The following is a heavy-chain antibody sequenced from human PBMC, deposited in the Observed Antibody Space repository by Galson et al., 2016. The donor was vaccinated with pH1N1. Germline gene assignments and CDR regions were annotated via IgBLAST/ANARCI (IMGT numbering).Heavy chain of an antibody. V-gene: IGHV3-21*01. D-gene: IGHD4-17*01. Sequence: SLRLSCAASGFTFNYYTINWVRQVPGKGLEWVSSITGSGQYISYADSVKGRFNISRDNAKNSVFLQMSSLRAEDTAVYYCVRDNTMTTPLVLFDVWGQGTMVTVSS. CDR2: ITGSGQYI. J-gene: IGHJ3*01. CDR1: GFTFNYYT. CDR3: VRDNTMTTPLVLFDV.